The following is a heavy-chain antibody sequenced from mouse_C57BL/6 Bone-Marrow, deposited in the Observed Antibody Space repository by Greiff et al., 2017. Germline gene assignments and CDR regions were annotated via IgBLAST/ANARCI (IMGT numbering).Heavy chain of an antibody. J-gene: IGHJ4*01. D-gene: IGHD1-1*01. CDR2: IRSKSSNYAT. V-gene: IGHV10-3*01. Sequence: EVQVVESGGGLVQPKGSLKLSCAASGFTFNTYAMHWVRQAPGKGLEWVARIRSKSSNYATYYADSVKDRFTISRDDSQSMLYLQMNNLKTEDTAMYYCVRDRGSIYYYAMDYWGQGTSVTVSS. CDR1: GFTFNTYA. CDR3: VRDRGSIYYYAMDY.